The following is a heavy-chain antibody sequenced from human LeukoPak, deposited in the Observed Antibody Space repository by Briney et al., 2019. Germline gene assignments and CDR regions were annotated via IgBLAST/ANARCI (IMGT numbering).Heavy chain of an antibody. CDR1: GGSFSGYY. Sequence: SETLSLTCAVYGGSFSGYYWSWIRQPPGKGLERIGEINHSGSTNYNPSLKSRVTISVDTSKNQFSLKLSSVTAADTAVYYCARGRQLLIAPVVFDPWGQGTLVTVSS. CDR2: INHSGST. D-gene: IGHD2-2*01. V-gene: IGHV4-34*01. CDR3: ARGRQLLIAPVVFDP. J-gene: IGHJ5*02.